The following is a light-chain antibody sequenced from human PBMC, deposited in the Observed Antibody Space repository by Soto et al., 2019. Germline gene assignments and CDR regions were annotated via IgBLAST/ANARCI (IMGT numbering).Light chain of an antibody. CDR1: SGYSNYK. CDR2: VGDGGSVG. CDR3: GADHGSGSKFVWV. J-gene: IGLJ3*02. Sequence: QSVLTQPPSASASLGASVPLTCTLISGYSNYKVDLYQQRPGKGPRFVMRVGDGGSVGSKGDGIPDRFSVLGSGLNRYLTIKNIQEEDESDYHCGADHGSGSKFVWVFGGGTKVTVL. V-gene: IGLV9-49*01.